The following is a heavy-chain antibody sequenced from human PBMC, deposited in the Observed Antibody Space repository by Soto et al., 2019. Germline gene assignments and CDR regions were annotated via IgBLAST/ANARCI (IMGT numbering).Heavy chain of an antibody. J-gene: IGHJ6*02. Sequence: KPSENLSLTCTVSGGSISSYYWSWIRQPAGKGLEWIGRIYTSGSTNYNPSLKSRVTMSVDTSKNQFSLKLSSVTAADTAVYYCARSTNGVCYGCMDVWGQGTTVTVSS. D-gene: IGHD2-8*01. CDR3: ARSTNGVCYGCMDV. CDR1: GGSISSYY. CDR2: IYTSGST. V-gene: IGHV4-4*07.